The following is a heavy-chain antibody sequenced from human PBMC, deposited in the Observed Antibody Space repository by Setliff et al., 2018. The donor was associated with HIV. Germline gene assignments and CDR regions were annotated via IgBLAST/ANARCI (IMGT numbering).Heavy chain of an antibody. D-gene: IGHD6-13*01. Sequence: QPGGSLRLSCAASGFTFSSYAMSWVRQAPGKGLEWVSAISGSGGSTYYADSVKGRFTISRDNSKNTLYLQMNSLRAEDTAVYYXXKEYGRPDKYSRSGYFDYWGQGTLVTVSS. CDR3: XKEYGRPDKYSRSGYFDY. V-gene: IGHV3-23*01. J-gene: IGHJ4*02. CDR1: GFTFSSYA. CDR2: ISGSGGST.